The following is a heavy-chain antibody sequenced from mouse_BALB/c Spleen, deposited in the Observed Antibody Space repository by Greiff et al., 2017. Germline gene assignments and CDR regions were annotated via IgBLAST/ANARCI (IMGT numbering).Heavy chain of an antibody. Sequence: VQLQESGPGLVQPSQSLSITCTVSGFSLPSYAVHWVRQSPGKGLEWLGVIWSGGSTDFNAAFISRLSISTDNSKSQVFLKMNSLQANDTAIYYCARNDHYYGYGSMDYWGQGTTVTVSS. D-gene: IGHD1-2*01. CDR2: IWSGGST. CDR3: ARNDHYYGYGSMDY. V-gene: IGHV2-2*02. J-gene: IGHJ4*01. CDR1: GFSLPSYA.